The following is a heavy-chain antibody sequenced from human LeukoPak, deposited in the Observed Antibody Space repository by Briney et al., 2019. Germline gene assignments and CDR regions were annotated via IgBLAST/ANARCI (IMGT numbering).Heavy chain of an antibody. CDR3: AIVRQLHPSLRYFDWLLSFDI. D-gene: IGHD3-9*01. V-gene: IGHV4-34*01. CDR1: GGSFSGYY. J-gene: IGHJ3*02. CDR2: INHSGST. Sequence: SETLSLTCAVYGGSFSGYYWSWIRQPPGKGLEWIGEINHSGSTNYNPSLKSRVTISVDTSKNQFSLKLSSVTAADTAVYYCAIVRQLHPSLRYFDWLLSFDIWGQGTMVTVSS.